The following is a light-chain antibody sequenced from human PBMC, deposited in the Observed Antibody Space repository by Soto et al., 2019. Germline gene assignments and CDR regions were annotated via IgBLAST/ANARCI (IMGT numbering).Light chain of an antibody. CDR2: GAS. V-gene: IGKV3-15*01. CDR3: HQSNDWWT. CDR1: QSVSNN. J-gene: IGKJ1*01. Sequence: EIVMTQSPATLSVSPGERATPSCRASQSVSNNLAWYQQKPGQAPRLLIYGASTRATGIPARFSGSGSGTEFTLTISSLQSEDFAVYYCHQSNDWWTFGQGTKVDIK.